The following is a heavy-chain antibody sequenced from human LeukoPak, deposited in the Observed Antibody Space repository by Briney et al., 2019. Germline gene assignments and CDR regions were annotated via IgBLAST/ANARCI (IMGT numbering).Heavy chain of an antibody. D-gene: IGHD6-19*01. J-gene: IGHJ5*01. CDR2: LSHDGGVT. CDR3: AKDWGSSGWYNWFDS. CDR1: GFTISTYG. V-gene: IGHV3-30*18. Sequence: GGSLRLSCAASGFTISTYGMHWVRQAPGKGLEWLTMLSHDGGVTYYLDSVKGRFTISRDNSKNTLYLQLNGLNAADTAVYYCAKDWGSSGWYNWFDSWGQGTQVTVSS.